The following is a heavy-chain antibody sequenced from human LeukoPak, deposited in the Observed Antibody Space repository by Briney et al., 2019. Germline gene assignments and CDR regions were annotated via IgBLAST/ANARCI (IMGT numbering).Heavy chain of an antibody. J-gene: IGHJ4*02. Sequence: GRSLRLSCAASGFTFSSHAMHWVRQAPGKGLEWVAVLSYDGGKKYYADSVKGRFTISRDNSKNTLYLQMNSLRAEDTAVYYCAKPPPGYDFWSGYFSYWGQGTLVTVSS. CDR1: GFTFSSHA. V-gene: IGHV3-30-3*02. CDR3: AKPPPGYDFWSGYFSY. D-gene: IGHD3-3*01. CDR2: LSYDGGKK.